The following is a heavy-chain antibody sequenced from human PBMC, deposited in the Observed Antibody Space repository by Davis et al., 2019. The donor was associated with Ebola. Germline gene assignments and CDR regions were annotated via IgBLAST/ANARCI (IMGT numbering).Heavy chain of an antibody. CDR1: GFTFSSYA. CDR2: ISGSGGST. Sequence: PGGSLRLSCAASGFTFSSYAMSWVRQAPGKGLEWVSAISGSGGSTYYADSVKGRFTISRDDSKNTLYLQMNSLRAEDTAVYYCAREVHGDYGNWFDPWGQGTLVTVSS. J-gene: IGHJ5*02. D-gene: IGHD4-17*01. CDR3: AREVHGDYGNWFDP. V-gene: IGHV3-23*01.